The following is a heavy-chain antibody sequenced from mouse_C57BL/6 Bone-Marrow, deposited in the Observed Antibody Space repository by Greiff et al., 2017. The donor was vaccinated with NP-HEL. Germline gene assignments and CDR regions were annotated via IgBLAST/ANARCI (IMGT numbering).Heavy chain of an antibody. V-gene: IGHV1-26*01. Sequence: EVQLQQSGPELVKPGASVKISCKASGYTFTDYYMNWVKQSHGKSLEWIGDINPNNGGTSYNQKFKGKATLTVDKSSSTAYMELRSLTSEDSAVYYCANYGYDSYWGQGTTLTVSS. J-gene: IGHJ2*01. CDR1: GYTFTDYY. D-gene: IGHD2-2*01. CDR3: ANYGYDSY. CDR2: INPNNGGT.